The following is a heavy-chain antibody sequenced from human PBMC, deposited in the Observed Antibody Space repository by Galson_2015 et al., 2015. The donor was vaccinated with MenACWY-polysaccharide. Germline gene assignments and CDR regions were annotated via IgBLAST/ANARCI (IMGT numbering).Heavy chain of an antibody. CDR2: IYWDGDK. CDR1: GFSVTATGVG. CDR3: VRLLGGVSFDS. Sequence: PALVKPTQTLSLTCTFSGFSVTATGVGVGWIRQPPGKAPEWLAHIYWDGDKRFSPSLGASLTITKDTSRDQVVFTMTDMDPVDTATYYCVRLLGGVSFDSWGQGTL. V-gene: IGHV2-5*02. D-gene: IGHD1-26*01. J-gene: IGHJ4*02.